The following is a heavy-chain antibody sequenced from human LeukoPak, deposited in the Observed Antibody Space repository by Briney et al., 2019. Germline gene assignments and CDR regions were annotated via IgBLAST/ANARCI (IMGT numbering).Heavy chain of an antibody. CDR1: GFTFSYHW. Sequence: PGGSLRLSCAASGFTFSYHWMTWVRQAPGKGLEWVANIKNDGAVKNYVDSVKGRFTISRDNAKNSLYLQMNSLRAEDTAVYYCAKDPYSGSYPPYYLDYWGQGTLVTVSS. V-gene: IGHV3-7*01. CDR3: AKDPYSGSYPPYYLDY. CDR2: IKNDGAVK. D-gene: IGHD1-26*01. J-gene: IGHJ4*02.